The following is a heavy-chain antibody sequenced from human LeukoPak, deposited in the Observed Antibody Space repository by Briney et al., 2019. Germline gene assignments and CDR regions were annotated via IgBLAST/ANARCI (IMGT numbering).Heavy chain of an antibody. D-gene: IGHD2-2*01. Sequence: SETLSLTCTVSGGSISSSSYYWGWIRQLPGKGLEWIGYNYNSESTYYNPSLTSRVTISVDTSKNQFSLKLSSVTAADTAVYYCARRSPASPFDYWGQGTLVTVSS. CDR2: NYNSEST. CDR3: ARRSPASPFDY. V-gene: IGHV4-31*03. CDR1: GGSISSSSYY. J-gene: IGHJ4*02.